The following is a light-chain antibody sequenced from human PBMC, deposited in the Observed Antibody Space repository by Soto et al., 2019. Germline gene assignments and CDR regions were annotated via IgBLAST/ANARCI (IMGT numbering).Light chain of an antibody. CDR2: GAS. V-gene: IGKV3-20*01. J-gene: IGKJ1*01. CDR1: QSVNSSY. CDR3: QQYART. Sequence: EIVMTQSPGTLSLSPGERVTLSCRASQSVNSSYLAWYQHKPGQAPRLLIYGASTRATGIPDRFSGSGSGTDFTLTTSRLEPEDFAVYYCQQYARTFGQGTKVDIK.